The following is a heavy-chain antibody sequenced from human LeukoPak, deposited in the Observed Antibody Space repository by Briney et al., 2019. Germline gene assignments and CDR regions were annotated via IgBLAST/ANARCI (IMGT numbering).Heavy chain of an antibody. V-gene: IGHV4-59*08. CDR2: VYYSGST. CDR1: GDSIIDYY. CDR3: ARRRKIQLWPSGGGDAFDI. J-gene: IGHJ3*02. Sequence: SETLSLTCSVSGDSIIDYYWNWIRQPPGKGLEWIGYVYYSGSTNYNPSLKSRVTISVDMSRTQFSLKLTSVTAADTAIYYCARRRKIQLWPSGGGDAFDIWGQGTMVTVSS. D-gene: IGHD5-18*01.